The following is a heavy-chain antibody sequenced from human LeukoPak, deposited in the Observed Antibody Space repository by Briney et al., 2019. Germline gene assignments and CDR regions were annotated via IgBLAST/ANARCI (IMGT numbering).Heavy chain of an antibody. CDR2: IYYPGTT. CDR3: TRGYYEPFDS. J-gene: IGHJ4*02. V-gene: IGHV4-59*11. D-gene: IGHD3-16*01. CDR1: GASISTLH. Sequence: KASETLSLTCSVSGASISTLHWNWIRQPPGKGLEWIGNIYYPGTTNYNPSLKSRVTMSIDTSKNQFSLKLSSVTAADTAVYFCTRGYYEPFDSWGQGTLVTVSS.